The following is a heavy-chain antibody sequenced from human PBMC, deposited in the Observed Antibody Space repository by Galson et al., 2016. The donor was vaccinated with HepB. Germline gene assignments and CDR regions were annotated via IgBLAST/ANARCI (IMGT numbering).Heavy chain of an antibody. CDR3: AHGSGWLFDY. J-gene: IGHJ4*02. V-gene: IGHV2-5*01. Sequence: ALVKPTQTLTLTCTFSGFSLTTTAVGVGWFRQPPGKALEWLALIYWNDDNYYSPSLRSRLTLTKDTSKNHVVLTMTNMDPVDTATYYCAHGSGWLFDYWGQGTLVTVSS. CDR2: IYWNDDN. CDR1: GFSLTTTAVG. D-gene: IGHD6-19*01.